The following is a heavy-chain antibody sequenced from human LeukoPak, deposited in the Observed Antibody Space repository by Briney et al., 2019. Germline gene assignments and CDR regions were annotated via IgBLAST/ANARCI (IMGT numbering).Heavy chain of an antibody. CDR1: GGSISSGGYY. CDR2: IYYSGST. J-gene: IGHJ6*02. CDR3: AREPTSRDGYKSYGMDV. Sequence: SETLSLTCTVSGGSISSGGYYWSWIRQHPGKGLEWIGYIYYSGSTYYNPSLKSRVTISVDTSKNQFSLKLGSVTAADTAVYYCAREPTSRDGYKSYGMDVWGQGTTVTVSS. D-gene: IGHD5-24*01. V-gene: IGHV4-31*03.